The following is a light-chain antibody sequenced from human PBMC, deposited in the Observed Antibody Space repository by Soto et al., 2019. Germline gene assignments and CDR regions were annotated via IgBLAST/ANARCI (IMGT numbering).Light chain of an antibody. V-gene: IGLV1-51*01. CDR3: GTWDSSLSAPVV. Sequence: QSVLTQPPSVSAAPGQKVTISCSGSSSNIGNNYVSWYQQLPGTAPKLLIYDNNKRPSGIPDRFSGSKSGTSATLCITGLQTGDEADYYCGTWDSSLSAPVVFGGGTKLTVL. CDR1: SSNIGNNY. J-gene: IGLJ2*01. CDR2: DNN.